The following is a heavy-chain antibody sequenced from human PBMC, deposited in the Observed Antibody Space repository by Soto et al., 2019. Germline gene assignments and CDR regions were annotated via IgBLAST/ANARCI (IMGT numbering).Heavy chain of an antibody. CDR2: ISGGGDTT. CDR3: AKGQGGSGSLTPRVDF. V-gene: IGHV3-23*01. J-gene: IGHJ4*02. Sequence: EVQLLESGGGLVQPGGSLRLSCAASGFTFNSYAMTWVRQATGKGLEWVSAISGGGDTTSYADSVKGRFTVSRDGSKNTLYLQMSSLRAEETALYYCAKGQGGSGSLTPRVDFWGQGTLVTVSS. D-gene: IGHD3-10*01. CDR1: GFTFNSYA.